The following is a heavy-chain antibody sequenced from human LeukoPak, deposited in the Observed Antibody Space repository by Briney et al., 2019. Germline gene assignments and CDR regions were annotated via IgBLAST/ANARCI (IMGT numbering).Heavy chain of an antibody. D-gene: IGHD1-1*01. CDR2: MSGDGATT. CDR3: AKGLERESRLEC. J-gene: IGHJ4*02. V-gene: IGHV3-23*01. Sequence: PGGTLRLSCAASGFTFSSYGMSWVRQAPGKGLEWVSAMSGDGATTYYADSVKGRFTISRDNSKNALYLQINSLGAEDTAVYYCAKGLERESRLECWGQGTLVTVSS. CDR1: GFTFSSYG.